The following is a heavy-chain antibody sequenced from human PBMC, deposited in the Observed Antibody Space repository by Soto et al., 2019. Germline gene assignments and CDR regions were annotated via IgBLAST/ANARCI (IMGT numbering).Heavy chain of an antibody. Sequence: GASVKVACKASGGTFSSYAISWVRQAPGQGLEWMGGIIPIFGTANYAQKFQGRVTITADESTSTAYMELSSLRSEDTAVYYCARHLRYSSSPPFFGYWGQGTLVTVSS. CDR1: GGTFSSYA. V-gene: IGHV1-69*13. CDR2: IIPIFGTA. J-gene: IGHJ4*02. D-gene: IGHD6-6*01. CDR3: ARHLRYSSSPPFFGY.